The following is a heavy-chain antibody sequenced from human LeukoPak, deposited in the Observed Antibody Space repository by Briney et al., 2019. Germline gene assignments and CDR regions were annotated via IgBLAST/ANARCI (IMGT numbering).Heavy chain of an antibody. V-gene: IGHV5-51*01. J-gene: IGHJ4*02. CDR2: IYPDDSNT. CDR1: GYNFPIYW. Sequence: PGESLKISCQGSGYNFPIYWIGWVRQMPGQGLEWMGIIYPDDSNTIYGPSFQGQVTISADKSINTAYLEWSSLKASDTAIYYCARHGPRGYSYGYGVDYWGQGTLVTVSS. CDR3: ARHGPRGYSYGYGVDY. D-gene: IGHD5-18*01.